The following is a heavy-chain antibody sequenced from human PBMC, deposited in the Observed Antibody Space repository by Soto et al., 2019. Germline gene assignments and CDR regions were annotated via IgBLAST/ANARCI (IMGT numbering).Heavy chain of an antibody. Sequence: PSETLSLTCAVSGSSISSGYYWGWIRQAPGKGLEWIGNIYHSGSAYYNPSLRSRVTISVDRSKNQFSLNLTSVTAADTALYYCCLSGGKFFWQVYWGQGTLVTVSS. D-gene: IGHD2-15*01. CDR1: GSSISSGYY. CDR2: IYHSGSA. V-gene: IGHV4-38-2*01. J-gene: IGHJ4*02. CDR3: CLSGGKFFWQVY.